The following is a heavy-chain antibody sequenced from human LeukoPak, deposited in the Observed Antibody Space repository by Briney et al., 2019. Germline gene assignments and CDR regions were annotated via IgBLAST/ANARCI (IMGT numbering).Heavy chain of an antibody. J-gene: IGHJ4*02. Sequence: PGGSLRPSCAASGFTFSSYAMSWVRQAPGKGLECVSAISGSGGSTYYADSVKGRFTISRDNSKNTLYQQMNSLRAEDTAVYYCAKDADGYNSYFDYWGQGTLVTVSS. V-gene: IGHV3-23*01. CDR3: AKDADGYNSYFDY. CDR1: GFTFSSYA. CDR2: ISGSGGST. D-gene: IGHD5-24*01.